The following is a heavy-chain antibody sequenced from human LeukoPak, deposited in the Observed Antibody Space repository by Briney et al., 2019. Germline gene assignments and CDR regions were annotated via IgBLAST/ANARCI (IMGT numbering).Heavy chain of an antibody. CDR2: IGRDGSEK. CDR1: GFTFSNYA. Sequence: GWALRLSYAASGFTFSNYAMTWVRKAPGEGLERMANIGRDGSEKYYVDSVKGRFTISRDNAKTSLYLQINSLRAEDTAVYYCARDCVIVGAPCYDYWGQGTLVSVSS. D-gene: IGHD1-26*01. J-gene: IGHJ4*02. V-gene: IGHV3-7*04. CDR3: ARDCVIVGAPCYDY.